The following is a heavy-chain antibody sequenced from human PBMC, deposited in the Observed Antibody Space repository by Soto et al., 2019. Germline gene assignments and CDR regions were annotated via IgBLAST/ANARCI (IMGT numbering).Heavy chain of an antibody. J-gene: IGHJ1*01. V-gene: IGHV3-23*01. CDR1: GFTFSSYA. CDR3: AKDEYNAVFQH. CDR2: ISGSGGST. Sequence: SGGSLRLSCAASGFTFSSYAMSWVRQAPGRGLEWVSAISGSGGSTYYADSVKGRFTISRDNSKNTLYLQMNSLRAEDTAVYYCAKDEYNAVFQHWGQGTLVTVSS. D-gene: IGHD1-1*01.